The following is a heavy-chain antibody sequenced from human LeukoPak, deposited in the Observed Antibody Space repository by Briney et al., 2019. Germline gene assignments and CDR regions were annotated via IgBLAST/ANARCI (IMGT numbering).Heavy chain of an antibody. J-gene: IGHJ5*02. CDR1: GGSISSYY. CDR2: IYHSGST. Sequence: SETLSLTCTVPGGSISSYYWSWIRQPPGKGLEWIGYIYHSGSTNYNPSLKSRVTISVDTSKNQFSLKLSSVTAADTAVYYCAGMTQLRYFDPSGFDPWGQGTLVTVSS. CDR3: AGMTQLRYFDPSGFDP. V-gene: IGHV4-59*01. D-gene: IGHD3-9*01.